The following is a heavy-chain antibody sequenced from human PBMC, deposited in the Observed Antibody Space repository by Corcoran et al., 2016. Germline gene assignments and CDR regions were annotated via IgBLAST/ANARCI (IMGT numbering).Heavy chain of an antibody. V-gene: IGHV3-48*04. CDR2: ITGTGTMT. Sequence: EVQLVESGGGLVQPGGSLRLSCAASGFTFSHHSMHWVRRAPGKGLEWISYITGTGTMTYYADSVKGRFTISRDNARNALDLQMNSLRIEDKAVYYCTRDAGYVVFDFWGQGTLVTVSS. CDR1: GFTFSHHS. D-gene: IGHD1-1*01. CDR3: TRDAGYVVFDF. J-gene: IGHJ4*02.